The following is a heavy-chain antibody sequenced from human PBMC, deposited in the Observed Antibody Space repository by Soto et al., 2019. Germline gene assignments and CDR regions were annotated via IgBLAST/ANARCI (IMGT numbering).Heavy chain of an antibody. D-gene: IGHD3-16*01. CDR1: GFTVSNNC. J-gene: IGHJ4*02. CDR3: AAYSHKGY. Sequence: EEQLVESGGDLVQPGGSLRLSCAASGFTVSNNCMSWVRQAPGKGLEWVSLIYSGGSTYYADSVKGRFTISRDSSKNTLYLQMNSLRAEDTAMYYCAAYSHKGYWGQGTLVTVSS. CDR2: IYSGGST. V-gene: IGHV3-66*01.